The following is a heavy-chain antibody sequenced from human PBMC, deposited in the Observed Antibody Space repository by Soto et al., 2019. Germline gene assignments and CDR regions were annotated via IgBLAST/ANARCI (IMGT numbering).Heavy chain of an antibody. J-gene: IGHJ4*02. V-gene: IGHV4-31*03. Sequence: QVQLQESGPGLVKPSQTLSLTCTVSGGSISSGGYYWSWIRQHPGKGLEWIGYIYYSGSTYYNPSLNSRVTMSVDTCKNQFSLKLSSVTAADTAVYYCAREGNGTYYDFWSGYYRTYYFDYWGQGTLVTVSS. CDR2: IYYSGST. CDR3: AREGNGTYYDFWSGYYRTYYFDY. CDR1: GGSISSGGYY. D-gene: IGHD3-3*01.